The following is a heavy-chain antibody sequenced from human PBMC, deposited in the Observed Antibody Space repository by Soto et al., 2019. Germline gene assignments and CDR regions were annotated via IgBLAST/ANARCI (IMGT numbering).Heavy chain of an antibody. V-gene: IGHV1-3*01. CDR3: GAGPFLDY. J-gene: IGHJ4*02. Sequence: QVQLVQSGAEVMRPGASVKIYCEASAYSFSDKGVHWVRQAPGQSLEWMGWTNVRNGNPKYSQKFQGRVTINTDTSATIAYMELSSLRFEDTAVYYCGAGPFLDYWGQGTLVTVSS. CDR2: TNVRNGNP. CDR1: AYSFSDKG.